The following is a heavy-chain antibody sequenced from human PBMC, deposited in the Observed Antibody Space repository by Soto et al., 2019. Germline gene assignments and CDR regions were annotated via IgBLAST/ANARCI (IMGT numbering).Heavy chain of an antibody. Sequence: PSETLSLPYTVSGGSISSGSYYCGWIRQPPGKGLEWIGTIYYSGTTYYNPSLKSRVTISLDTSKNQFSLKLSSVTAADTAVYYCARPKPTFYYGSTSYPFDYWGQGPLVT. CDR1: GGSISSGSYY. J-gene: IGHJ4*02. D-gene: IGHD3-10*01. V-gene: IGHV4-39*01. CDR2: IYYSGTT. CDR3: ARPKPTFYYGSTSYPFDY.